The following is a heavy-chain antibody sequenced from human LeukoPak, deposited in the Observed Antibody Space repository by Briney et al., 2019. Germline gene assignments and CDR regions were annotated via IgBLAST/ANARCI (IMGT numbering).Heavy chain of an antibody. CDR2: TYYRSKWYN. CDR3: AREVEPYYYGMDV. V-gene: IGHV6-1*01. CDR1: GDSVSSNSAA. J-gene: IGHJ6*02. D-gene: IGHD5-24*01. Sequence: SQTLSLTCAISGDSVSSNSAAWNWNRQSPSRGLEWLGRTYYRSKWYNDYAVSVKSRITINPDTSKNQFSLQLNSVTPEDTAVYYCAREVEPYYYGMDVWGQGTTVTVSS.